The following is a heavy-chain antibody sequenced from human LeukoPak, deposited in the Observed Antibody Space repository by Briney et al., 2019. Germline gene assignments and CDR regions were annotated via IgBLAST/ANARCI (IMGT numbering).Heavy chain of an antibody. V-gene: IGHV3-69-1*01. CDR2: ISGTGSV. CDR1: GFSLSTFN. CDR3: ARDPPDSSWYALDS. D-gene: IGHD6-13*01. Sequence: GGSLRLSCAASGFSLSTFNMNWVRQAPGKGLEWVSCISGTGSVYYAASVRGRFTISRDNAGNSLFLQLNSLGTEDAAVYFCARDPPDSSWYALDSWGQGTLVTVSS. J-gene: IGHJ5*01.